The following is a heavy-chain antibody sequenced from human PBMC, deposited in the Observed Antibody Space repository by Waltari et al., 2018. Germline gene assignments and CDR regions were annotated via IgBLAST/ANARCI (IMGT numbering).Heavy chain of an antibody. D-gene: IGHD3-22*01. CDR1: GYTFTEYY. Sequence: QVQLIQSGAEVKKPGASVKVSCKASGYTFTEYYVHWVRQAPGQGLGWMGWMKPGTGDTNESEKFQDRVTMTREASSSTAYLELRGLKSDDTAVYYCARDQPTSGFHHWGQGTRVVVSS. V-gene: IGHV1-2*02. CDR2: MKPGTGDT. J-gene: IGHJ4*02. CDR3: ARDQPTSGFHH.